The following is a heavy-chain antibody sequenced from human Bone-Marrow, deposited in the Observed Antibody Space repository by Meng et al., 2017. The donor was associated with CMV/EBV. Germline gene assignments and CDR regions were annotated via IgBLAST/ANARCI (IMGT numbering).Heavy chain of an antibody. CDR2: IYYSGST. D-gene: IGHD3-9*01. Sequence: SETLSLTCTVSGGSISSSSYYWGWIRQPSGKGLEWIGSIYYSGSTYYNPSLKSRVTISVDTSKNQFSLKLSSVTAADTAVYYCARLNDILTGYCDYWGQGTLVTVSS. V-gene: IGHV4-39*01. CDR3: ARLNDILTGYCDY. CDR1: GGSISSSSYY. J-gene: IGHJ4*02.